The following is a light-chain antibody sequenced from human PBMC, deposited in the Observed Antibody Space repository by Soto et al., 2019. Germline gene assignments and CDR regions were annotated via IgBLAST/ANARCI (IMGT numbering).Light chain of an antibody. V-gene: IGLV2-8*01. Sequence: QSALTQPPSASGSPGQSVTISCTGTSRDVGGYNFVSWYQQHPGKAPNLMIYEVTKRPSGVPDRFSGSKSGNTASLTVSGLQAEDDADYYCSSFSGSNILVFGGGTKLTVL. CDR1: SRDVGGYNF. CDR3: SSFSGSNILV. J-gene: IGLJ3*02. CDR2: EVT.